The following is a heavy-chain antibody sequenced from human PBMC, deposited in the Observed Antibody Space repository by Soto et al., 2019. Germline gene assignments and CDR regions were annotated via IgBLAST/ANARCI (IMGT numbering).Heavy chain of an antibody. D-gene: IGHD3-3*01. Sequence: SSETLSLTCALYGGSFVGYYWSWIRQCPGKGLEWIGEIHHSGSTKYNATLKSRVYLSVDTSTKPFSLEMTSMTAADRGVYYCARGVDSWSGYLFWGQGTPVTAPQ. CDR3: ARGVDSWSGYLF. V-gene: IGHV4-34*01. CDR2: IHHSGST. J-gene: IGHJ4*02. CDR1: GGSFVGYY.